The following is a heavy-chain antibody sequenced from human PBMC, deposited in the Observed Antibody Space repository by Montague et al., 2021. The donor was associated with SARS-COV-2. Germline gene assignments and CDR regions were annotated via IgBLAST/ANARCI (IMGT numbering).Heavy chain of an antibody. V-gene: IGHV3-13*01. J-gene: IGHJ6*02. CDR2: IGTAGDT. CDR3: ARAGLGGAYYYYYGMDV. D-gene: IGHD1-26*01. Sequence: SLRLSCAASGFTFSSYDMHWVRQATGKGLEWVSAIGTAGDTYYPGSVKGRFTISRENAKNSLYLQMNSLRAGDTAVYYCARAGLGGAYYYYYGMDVRGQGTPVTVSS. CDR1: GFTFSSYD.